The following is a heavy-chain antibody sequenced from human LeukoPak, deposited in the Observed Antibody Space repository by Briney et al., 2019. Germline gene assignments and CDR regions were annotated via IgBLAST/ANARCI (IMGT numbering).Heavy chain of an antibody. Sequence: PSETLSLTCIVSGDSISSHYWSWIRQPAGKGLEWIGRIYTSGSTNYNPSLKSRVTISVDTSKNQFSLKLSSVTAADTAVYYCARHGRIVSSFDPWGQGTLVTVSS. CDR2: IYTSGST. CDR1: GDSISSHY. V-gene: IGHV4-4*07. J-gene: IGHJ5*02. D-gene: IGHD3-16*02. CDR3: ARHGRIVSSFDP.